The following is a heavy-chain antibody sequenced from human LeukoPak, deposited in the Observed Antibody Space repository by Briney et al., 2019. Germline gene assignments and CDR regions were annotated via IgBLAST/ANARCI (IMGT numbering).Heavy chain of an antibody. D-gene: IGHD5-24*01. CDR1: GFTFSSYA. J-gene: IGHJ4*02. V-gene: IGHV3-23*01. Sequence: GGSLRLSCAASGFTFSSYAMSWVRQAPGKGLERVSAISGSGGSTYYADSVKGRFIISRDNSKNTLYLQMNSLRAEDTAVYYCAKDGARRDGYNGGYFDYWGQGTLVTVSS. CDR2: ISGSGGST. CDR3: AKDGARRDGYNGGYFDY.